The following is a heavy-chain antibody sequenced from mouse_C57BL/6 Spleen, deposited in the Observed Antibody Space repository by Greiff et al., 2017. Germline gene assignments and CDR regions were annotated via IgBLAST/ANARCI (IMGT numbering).Heavy chain of an antibody. J-gene: IGHJ2*01. V-gene: IGHV5-17*01. Sequence: EVMLVESGGGLVKPGGSLKLSCAASGFTFSDYGMHWVRQAPEKGLEWVAYISSGSSTIYYADTVKGRFTISRDNAKNTLFLQMTSLRSEDTAMYYCARFYYGSRGYYFDYWGQGTTLTVSS. CDR2: ISSGSSTI. CDR1: GFTFSDYG. CDR3: ARFYYGSRGYYFDY. D-gene: IGHD1-1*01.